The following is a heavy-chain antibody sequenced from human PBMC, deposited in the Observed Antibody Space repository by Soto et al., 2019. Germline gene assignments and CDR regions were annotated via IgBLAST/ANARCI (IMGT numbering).Heavy chain of an antibody. D-gene: IGHD3-10*01. CDR3: ARERGPGSGKAYFDY. CDR1: GGSISSYY. V-gene: IGHV4-4*07. J-gene: IGHJ4*02. CDR2: IYTSGST. Sequence: SETLSVTCTVSGGSISSYYWSWIRQPAGKGLEWIGRIYTSGSTNYNPSLKSRVTMSVDTSKNQFSLKLSSVTAADTAVYYCARERGPGSGKAYFDYWGQGTLVTVSS.